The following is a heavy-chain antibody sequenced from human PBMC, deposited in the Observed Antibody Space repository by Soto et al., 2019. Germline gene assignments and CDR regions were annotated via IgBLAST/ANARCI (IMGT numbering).Heavy chain of an antibody. CDR2: IYYSGST. J-gene: IGHJ4*02. D-gene: IGHD7-27*01. CDR3: ARRASGDKFDY. V-gene: IGHV4-39*01. Sequence: QLQLQESGPGLVKPSETLSLTCTVSGGSISTTGYYWGWIRQPPGKGLEWIGSIYYSGSTYYNPSLKSRVTISVDTSKNQFSLKLRSVTAADTAVYYCARRASGDKFDYWGQGTLVTVSS. CDR1: GGSISTTGYY.